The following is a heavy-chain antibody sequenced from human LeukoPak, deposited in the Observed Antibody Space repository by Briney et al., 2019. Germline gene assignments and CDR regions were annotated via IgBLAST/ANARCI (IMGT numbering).Heavy chain of an antibody. V-gene: IGHV3-66*01. D-gene: IGHD2-2*01. J-gene: IGHJ4*02. CDR2: IYSGGST. CDR3: ASAFMPGNEVDY. CDR1: GFTVSSNY. Sequence: GGSLRLSCAASGFTVSSNYMSWVRQAPGKGLEWVSVIYSGGSTYYADSAKGRFTISRDNSKNTLYLQMNSLRAEDTAVYYCASAFMPGNEVDYWGQGTLVTVSS.